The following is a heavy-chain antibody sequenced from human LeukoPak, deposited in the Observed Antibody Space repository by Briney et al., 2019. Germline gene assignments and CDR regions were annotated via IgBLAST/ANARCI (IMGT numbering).Heavy chain of an antibody. Sequence: GRSLRLSCAASGFTFSSYGMHWVRQAPGKGPEWVAVIWYDGGNKYYADSVKGRFTISRDNSKNTLYLQMNSLRAEDTAVYYCARDGRYFDWLLSALDYWGQGTLVTVSS. D-gene: IGHD3-9*01. J-gene: IGHJ4*02. V-gene: IGHV3-33*01. CDR1: GFTFSSYG. CDR2: IWYDGGNK. CDR3: ARDGRYFDWLLSALDY.